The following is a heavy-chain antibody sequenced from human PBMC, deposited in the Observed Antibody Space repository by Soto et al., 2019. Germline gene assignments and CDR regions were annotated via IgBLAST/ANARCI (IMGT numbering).Heavy chain of an antibody. CDR1: GYSFASDW. CDR2: IYPGDSDT. Sequence: PGESLKISCKGSGYSFASDWIDWVRQMPGKGLEWMGIIYPGDSDTRYSPSFQGQVTISADKCISTAYLQWSSLKASDTAMSYCARLALGTPHRSVDYWGKAILVTVSS. CDR3: ARLALGTPHRSVDY. J-gene: IGHJ4*03. V-gene: IGHV5-51*01. D-gene: IGHD3-10*01.